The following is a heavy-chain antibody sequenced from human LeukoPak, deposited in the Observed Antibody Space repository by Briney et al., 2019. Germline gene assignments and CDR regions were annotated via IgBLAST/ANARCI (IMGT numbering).Heavy chain of an antibody. J-gene: IGHJ4*02. Sequence: GGSLRLSCAASGFTFSNHWMHWVRKAPGKGLMWVSRINRDGSRTDYADSVKGRFTISRDDAKNTLYLQMNSLRAEDTAVYYCARDTYDSSGYYYQDYWGQGTLVTVSS. CDR1: GFTFSNHW. D-gene: IGHD3-22*01. CDR3: ARDTYDSSGYYYQDY. V-gene: IGHV3-74*01. CDR2: INRDGSRT.